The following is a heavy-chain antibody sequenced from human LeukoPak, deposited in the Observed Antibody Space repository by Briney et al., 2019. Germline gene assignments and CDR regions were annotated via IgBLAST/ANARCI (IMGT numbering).Heavy chain of an antibody. Sequence: SETLSLTCTVSGGSLNSYYWGWIRQPPGKGLEWIASMYYIGSTYYNPSLQSRVTISQDTSKNQFSLKLDSVTAADTAVYYCVKEGFWGRGTLVTVSS. CDR2: MYYIGST. CDR1: GGSLNSYY. V-gene: IGHV4-39*07. J-gene: IGHJ4*02. CDR3: VKEGF.